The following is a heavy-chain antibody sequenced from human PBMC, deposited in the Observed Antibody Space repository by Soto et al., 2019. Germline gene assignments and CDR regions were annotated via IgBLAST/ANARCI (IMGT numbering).Heavy chain of an antibody. J-gene: IGHJ4*02. Sequence: QVQLQESGPGLVKPSETLSLTCTVSGGSISSYYWSWIRQPPGKGLEWIGFISYSGSTSYNPSLKXXLXIXXDTSKTQFSLNLSSVTAAHTAVYYCARYSGTYYVYWGQGTLVTVSS. CDR2: ISYSGST. CDR1: GGSISSYY. D-gene: IGHD1-26*01. CDR3: ARYSGTYYVY. V-gene: IGHV4-59*01.